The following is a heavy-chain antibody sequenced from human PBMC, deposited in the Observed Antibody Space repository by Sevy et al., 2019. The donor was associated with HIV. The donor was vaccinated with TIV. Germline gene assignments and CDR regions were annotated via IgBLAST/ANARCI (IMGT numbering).Heavy chain of an antibody. V-gene: IGHV4-39*01. CDR2: FYYTGRT. J-gene: IGHJ4*02. Sequence: SETLSLTCTVSGGSVSSSSHYWGWIRQPPGKGLEWIGTFYYTGRTYYNPSLKSRVTLSVATSKNQFSLRLSSVTAVDTAIYYCARHAAPGIAAPFDFWGLGTLVTVSS. CDR3: ARHAAPGIAAPFDF. D-gene: IGHD6-13*01. CDR1: GGSVSSSSHY.